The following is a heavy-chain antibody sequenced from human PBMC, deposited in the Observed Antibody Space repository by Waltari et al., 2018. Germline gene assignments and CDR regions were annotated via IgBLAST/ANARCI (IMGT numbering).Heavy chain of an antibody. CDR1: EFTFRAYA. J-gene: IGHJ6*02. D-gene: IGHD1-26*01. CDR2: GSSGASHT. V-gene: IGHV3-21*02. Sequence: EVQLVESGGDLVKPGGSLRLSCVGSEFTFRAYAMNWVRQGPGKGLEWLSSGSSGASHTDYADSVKGRFTISRDDAKNSVYLEMKRLSVDDTAVYYCARDSFGHGRQSSYHFGMDVWGQGP. CDR3: ARDSFGHGRQSSYHFGMDV.